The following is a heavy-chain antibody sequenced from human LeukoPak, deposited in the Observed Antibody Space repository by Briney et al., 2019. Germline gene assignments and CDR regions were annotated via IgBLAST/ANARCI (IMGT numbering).Heavy chain of an antibody. V-gene: IGHV1-18*01. CDR1: GYTFTSYG. CDR2: ISAYNGNT. CDR3: ARDPALWFGEPHDAFDI. J-gene: IGHJ3*02. D-gene: IGHD3-10*01. Sequence: GASVKVSCKASGYTFTSYGISWVRQAPGQGLEWMGWISAYNGNTNYAQKLQGRVTMTTDTSTSTAYMELRSLRSDDTAVYYCARDPALWFGEPHDAFDIWGQGTMVTVSS.